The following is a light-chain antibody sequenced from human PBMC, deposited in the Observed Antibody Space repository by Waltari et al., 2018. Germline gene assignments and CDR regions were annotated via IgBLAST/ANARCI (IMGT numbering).Light chain of an antibody. CDR3: QQHNSYSYT. V-gene: IGKV1-5*03. CDR1: QSVSSW. Sequence: DIQMTQSPSTLSASVEERVTITCRASQSVSSWLAWYQQKPGRAPKLLIYKASTLHTGVPARFSGSGYGTEFTLTINSLQPDDFATYYCQQHNSYSYTFGQGTNLEIK. CDR2: KAS. J-gene: IGKJ2*01.